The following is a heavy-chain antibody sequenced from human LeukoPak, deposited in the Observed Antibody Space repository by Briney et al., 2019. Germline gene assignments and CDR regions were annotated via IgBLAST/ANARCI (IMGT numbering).Heavy chain of an antibody. Sequence: SKTLSLSCAISGDSVSSNSVTWNWIRQSPWRGLEWLGRTYYRSAWYNDYAVSVRGRIPVNPDTSKNQFSLHLNSVTPEDTGVYYCAGGGNWNDFDYWGQGTLVTVFS. J-gene: IGHJ4*02. CDR3: AGGGNWNDFDY. V-gene: IGHV6-1*01. CDR2: TYYRSAWYN. D-gene: IGHD1-1*01. CDR1: GDSVSSNSVT.